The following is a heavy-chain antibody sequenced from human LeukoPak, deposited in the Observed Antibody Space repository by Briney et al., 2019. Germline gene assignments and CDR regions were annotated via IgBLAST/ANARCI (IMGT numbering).Heavy chain of an antibody. CDR3: ARDSVTTPGWFDP. CDR1: GGSVSSGSYY. CDR2: FYYSGST. J-gene: IGHJ5*02. Sequence: SETLSLTCTVSGGSVSSGSYYWTWIRQPPGKGLEWIGFFYYSGSTNYNPSLKSRVTISVDTSKNQFSLKLSSVTAADTAVYYCARDSVTTPGWFDPWGQGTLVTASS. V-gene: IGHV4-61*01. D-gene: IGHD4-17*01.